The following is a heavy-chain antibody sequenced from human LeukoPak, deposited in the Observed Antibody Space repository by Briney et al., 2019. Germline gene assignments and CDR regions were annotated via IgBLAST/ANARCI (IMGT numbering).Heavy chain of an antibody. CDR2: IYYSGST. CDR1: GGSISSYY. Sequence: SETLSLTCTVSGGSISSYYWSWIRQPPGKGLEWIGYIYYSGSTNYNPSLKSRVTISVDTSKNQFSLKLSPVTAADTAVYYCARAPKRYGMDVWGQGTTVTVSS. J-gene: IGHJ6*02. V-gene: IGHV4-59*01. CDR3: ARAPKRYGMDV.